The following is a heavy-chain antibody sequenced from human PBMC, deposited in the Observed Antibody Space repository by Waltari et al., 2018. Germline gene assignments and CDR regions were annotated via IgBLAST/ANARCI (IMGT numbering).Heavy chain of an antibody. CDR3: ARNYYYMDV. Sequence: EVQLVESGGGLVKPGGSLRLSCASSGFTFSSHNMNWVRQAPGKGLGWVSSISSGNTFIYYADSVKGRFTISRDNAKNSLYLQMNSLTAEDTAVYYCARNYYYMDVWGKGTTVTVSS. J-gene: IGHJ6*03. CDR2: ISSGNTFI. V-gene: IGHV3-21*01. CDR1: GFTFSSHN.